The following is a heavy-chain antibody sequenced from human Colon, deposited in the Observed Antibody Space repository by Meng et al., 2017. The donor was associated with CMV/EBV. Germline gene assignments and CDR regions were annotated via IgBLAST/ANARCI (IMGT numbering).Heavy chain of an antibody. CDR2: IIPMFGSP. CDR3: VRGKQAGFDL. Sequence: QGQVVASGAEVKKPGSSVKVLCQASGGTLDTSTFNWVRQAPGQGLEWMGGIIPMFGSPSYSQKFRGRVTITADELEVNSLRSEDTAVYYCVRGKQAGFDLWGQGTLVTVSS. CDR1: GGTLDTST. J-gene: IGHJ5*02. V-gene: IGHV1-69*12. D-gene: IGHD6-13*01.